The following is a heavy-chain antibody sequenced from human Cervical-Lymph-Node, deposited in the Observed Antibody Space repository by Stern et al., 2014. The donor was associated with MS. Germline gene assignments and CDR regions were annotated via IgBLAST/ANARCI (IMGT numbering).Heavy chain of an antibody. J-gene: IGHJ4*02. D-gene: IGHD4-17*01. CDR1: ENVFSNFW. V-gene: IGHV5-51*01. CDR2: IYPDDSDP. Sequence: VQLVQSGVEVKKPGESLKISCKVSENVFSNFWIGWLRQMTGKGLEYVGIIYPDDSDPKYSPSFEGQVTISADKSINTAYLHWSSLKASDTAIYYCARHYGYYFDFWGQGTLVTVSS. CDR3: ARHYGYYFDF.